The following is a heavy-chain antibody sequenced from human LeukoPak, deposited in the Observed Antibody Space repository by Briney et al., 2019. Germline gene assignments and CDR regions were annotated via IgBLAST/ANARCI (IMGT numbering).Heavy chain of an antibody. J-gene: IGHJ4*02. CDR1: GFTFSDYY. CDR2: ISSSSSST. Sequence: GGSLRLPCAASGFTFSDYYMSWIRQAPGKGLEWVSYISSSSSSTNYADSVKGRFTISRDNAKNSLYLQMNSLRAEDTAVYYCARWRYGYFDYWGQGTLVTVSS. V-gene: IGHV3-11*03. CDR3: ARWRYGYFDY. D-gene: IGHD5-18*01.